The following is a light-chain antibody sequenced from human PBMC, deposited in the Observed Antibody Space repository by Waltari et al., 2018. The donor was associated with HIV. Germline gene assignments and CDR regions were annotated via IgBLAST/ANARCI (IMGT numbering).Light chain of an antibody. CDR2: EDN. CDR1: TSNVGSYY. V-gene: IGLV1-51*01. CDR3: ETWDSSLSAVV. Sequence: QSVLTQPPSVSAAPGQKVSISCSGSTSNVGSYYVSWSQHFPGAAPKLLIYEDNNRSSGIPDRFSGSKSGTSATLGITGLQPGDEADYYCETWDSSLSAVVFGGGTKLTVL. J-gene: IGLJ2*01.